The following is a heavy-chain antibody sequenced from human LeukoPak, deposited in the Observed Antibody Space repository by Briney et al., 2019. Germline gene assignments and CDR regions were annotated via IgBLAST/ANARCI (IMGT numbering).Heavy chain of an antibody. D-gene: IGHD3-22*01. CDR1: GGTFSKYT. Sequence: SVKVSCKASGGTFSKYTISWVRQAPGQGLEWMGGIIPIFGTANYAQKFQGRVTITADESTSTAYMELSSLRSEDTAVYYCARIKDSDYYDSSGYYPKGFDPWGQGTLVTVSS. V-gene: IGHV1-69*13. CDR3: ARIKDSDYYDSSGYYPKGFDP. CDR2: IIPIFGTA. J-gene: IGHJ5*02.